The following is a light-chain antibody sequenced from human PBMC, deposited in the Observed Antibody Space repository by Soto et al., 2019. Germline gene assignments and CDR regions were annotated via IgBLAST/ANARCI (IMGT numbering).Light chain of an antibody. CDR1: SSDVGSYNR. CDR3: SSYTSSSTYD. CDR2: EVS. Sequence: QSVLTQPPSVSGSPGQSVTICCTGTSSDVGSYNRVSWYQQPPGTAPKLMIYEVSNRPSGVPDRFSGSKSGNTASLTISGLQAEDEADYYCSSYTSSSTYDFGTGTKVTAL. V-gene: IGLV2-18*02. J-gene: IGLJ1*01.